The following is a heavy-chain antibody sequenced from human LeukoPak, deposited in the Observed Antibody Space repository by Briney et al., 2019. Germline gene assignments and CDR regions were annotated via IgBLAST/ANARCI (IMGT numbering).Heavy chain of an antibody. V-gene: IGHV3-48*04. D-gene: IGHD3-22*01. J-gene: IGHJ1*01. Sequence: LXXXCXXSGFTFXSYSMNWVRQAPGKGLEWVSYISSSSSTIYYADSVKGRFTISRDNAKNSLYLQMNSLRAEDTAVYYCAREDHYYDSSGYFQYWGQGTLVTVSS. CDR3: AREDHYYDSSGYFQY. CDR2: ISSSSSTI. CDR1: GFTFXSYS.